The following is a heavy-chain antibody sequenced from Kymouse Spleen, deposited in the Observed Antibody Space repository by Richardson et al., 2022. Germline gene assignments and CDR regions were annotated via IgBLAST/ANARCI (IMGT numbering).Heavy chain of an antibody. D-gene: IGHD3-9*01. J-gene: IGHJ4*02. V-gene: IGHV4-39*01. CDR1: GGSISSSSYY. CDR3: ARYYDILTGSFFDY. CDR2: IYYSGST. Sequence: QLQLQESGPGLVKPSETLSLTCTVSGGSISSSSYYWGWIRQPPGKGLEWIGSIYYSGSTYYNPSLKSRVTISVDTSKNQFSLKLSSVTAADTAVYYCARYYDILTGSFFDYWGQGTLVTVSS.